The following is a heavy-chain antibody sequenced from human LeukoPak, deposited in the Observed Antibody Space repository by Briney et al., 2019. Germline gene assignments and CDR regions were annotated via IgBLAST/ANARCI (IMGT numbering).Heavy chain of an antibody. D-gene: IGHD6-13*01. CDR2: MNEDGSHK. J-gene: IGHJ4*02. V-gene: IGHV3-7*01. Sequence: GGSLRLSCEVSGFTFTSFWMSWVRQAPGKGLEWVANMNEDGSHKYYVDSVKGRFTISRDNAKNSLYLQMNSLRAEDTAVYYCAKDSYSKGDFWGQGVLVTVSS. CDR3: AKDSYSKGDF. CDR1: GFTFTSFW.